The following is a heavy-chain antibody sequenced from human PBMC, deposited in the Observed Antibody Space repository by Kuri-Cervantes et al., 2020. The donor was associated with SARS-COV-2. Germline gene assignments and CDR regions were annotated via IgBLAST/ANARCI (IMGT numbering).Heavy chain of an antibody. Sequence: SEILSLTCAVYGGSFSGYYWSWIRQPPGKGLEWIGEINHSGSTNYNPSLKSRVTISVDTSKNQFSLKLSSVTPEDTAVYYCAREAVAGKSSFDPWGQGTLVTVSS. V-gene: IGHV4-34*01. CDR1: GGSFSGYY. D-gene: IGHD6-19*01. CDR2: INHSGST. CDR3: AREAVAGKSSFDP. J-gene: IGHJ5*02.